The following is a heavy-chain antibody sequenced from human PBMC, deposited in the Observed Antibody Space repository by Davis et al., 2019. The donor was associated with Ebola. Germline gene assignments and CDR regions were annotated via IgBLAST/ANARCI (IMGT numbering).Heavy chain of an antibody. CDR1: GFTFSSYA. J-gene: IGHJ4*02. Sequence: GESLKISCAASGFTFSSYAMHWVRQAPGKGLEYVSAISSNGGSTYYADSVKGRFTISRDNSKNTLYLQMSSLRAEDTAVYYCARGGEDIVVVVAATPFDYWGQGTLVTVSS. CDR2: ISSNGGST. V-gene: IGHV3-64D*06. CDR3: ARGGEDIVVVVAATPFDY. D-gene: IGHD2-15*01.